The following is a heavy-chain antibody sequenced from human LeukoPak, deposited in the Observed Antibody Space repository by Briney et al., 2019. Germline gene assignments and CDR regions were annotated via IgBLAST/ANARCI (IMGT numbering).Heavy chain of an antibody. CDR1: GFTFSSYD. Sequence: GGSLRLSCAASGFTFSSYDMHWVRQTTGKGLEWVAIIGTAGDTYYPGSVKGRFTVSRENAKNSLYLQMNSLRVEDTALYYCAREVTNRDGFDFWGQGTMVTVSS. CDR3: AREVTNRDGFDF. CDR2: IGTAGDT. V-gene: IGHV3-13*01. J-gene: IGHJ3*01. D-gene: IGHD4-17*01.